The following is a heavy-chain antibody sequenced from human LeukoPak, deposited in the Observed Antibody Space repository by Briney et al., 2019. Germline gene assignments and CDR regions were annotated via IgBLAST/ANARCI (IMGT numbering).Heavy chain of an antibody. Sequence: PGGSLRLSCAASGFTFSSYSMNWVRQAPGKGLEWVSSISSSSSYIYYADSVKGRFTISRDDAKNSLYLQMNSLRVGDTAVYYCARDVLGTLPFDYWGQGTLVTVSS. V-gene: IGHV3-21*01. CDR1: GFTFSSYS. CDR2: ISSSSSYI. J-gene: IGHJ4*02. CDR3: ARDVLGTLPFDY. D-gene: IGHD3-3*02.